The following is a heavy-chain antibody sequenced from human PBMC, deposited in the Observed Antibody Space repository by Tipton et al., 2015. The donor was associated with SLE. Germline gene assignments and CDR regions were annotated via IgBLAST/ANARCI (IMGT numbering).Heavy chain of an antibody. D-gene: IGHD6-13*01. J-gene: IGHJ4*02. CDR1: GFTFSDYY. V-gene: IGHV4-34*01. Sequence: LSLSCAASGFTFSDYYVSWIRQAPGKGLEWIGEINHSGSTNYSPSLKSRVTISVDTSKNQFSLKLSSVTAADTAVYYCAREGIAAAGLWGQGTLVTVSS. CDR3: AREGIAAAGL. CDR2: INHSGST.